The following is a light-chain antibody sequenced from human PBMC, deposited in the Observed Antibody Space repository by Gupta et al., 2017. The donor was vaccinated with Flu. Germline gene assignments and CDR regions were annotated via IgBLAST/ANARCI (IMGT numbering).Light chain of an antibody. V-gene: IGLV3-25*02. J-gene: IGLJ3*02. CDR2: KDN. CDR1: ELKRRF. CDR3: QSTDASGDWV. Sequence: SYELTQPPSVSLSPGQTARITCSGDELKRRFSYWYQQKPGQAPALVIYKDNQRPSGIPERFSGSSSGTTVTLTXRXVQTEDXADYYCQSTDASGDWVFGGGTQLTVL.